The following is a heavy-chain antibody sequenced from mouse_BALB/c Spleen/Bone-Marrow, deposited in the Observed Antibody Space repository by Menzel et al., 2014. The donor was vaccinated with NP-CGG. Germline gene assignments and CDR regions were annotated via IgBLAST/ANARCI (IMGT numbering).Heavy chain of an antibody. CDR2: INPSNGGT. CDR1: GYTFTSYY. J-gene: IGHJ3*01. D-gene: IGHD2-13*01. Sequence: VQLQQSGAELVKPGASVKLSCKASGYTFTSYYMYWVKPSPGQGLEWIGEINPSNGGTNFNEKFKSKATLTVDKSSSTAYMQLSSLTSEDSAVYYCTREGDSPFAYWGQGTLVTVSA. CDR3: TREGDSPFAY. V-gene: IGHV1S81*02.